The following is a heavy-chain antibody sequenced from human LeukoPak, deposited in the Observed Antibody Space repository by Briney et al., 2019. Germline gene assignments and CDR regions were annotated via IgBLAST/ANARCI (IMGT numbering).Heavy chain of an antibody. Sequence: GGSLILSCAASGFTFSSYSMNWVRPAPGKGLEWVSYISSSSSTIYYADSVKGRFTISRDNAKNSLYLQMNSLRAEDTAVYYCARDGIVVVPAAIQGGAGYYYYMDVWGKGTTVTVSS. J-gene: IGHJ6*03. D-gene: IGHD2-2*02. CDR3: ARDGIVVVPAAIQGGAGYYYYMDV. V-gene: IGHV3-48*04. CDR2: ISSSSSTI. CDR1: GFTFSSYS.